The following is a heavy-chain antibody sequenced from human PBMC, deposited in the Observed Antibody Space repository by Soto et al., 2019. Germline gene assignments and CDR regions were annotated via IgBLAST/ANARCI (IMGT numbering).Heavy chain of an antibody. V-gene: IGHV3-23*01. CDR2: ISGSGDST. CDR1: GFTFSSYW. D-gene: IGHD6-13*01. Sequence: PGGSLRLSCAASGFTFSSYWMHWVRQAPVKGLEWVSAISGSGDSTYYADSVKGRFTISRDNSKNTLYLQMNSLRAEDTAVYYCAKRAAGTSFDDWGQGTLVTVSS. CDR3: AKRAAGTSFDD. J-gene: IGHJ4*02.